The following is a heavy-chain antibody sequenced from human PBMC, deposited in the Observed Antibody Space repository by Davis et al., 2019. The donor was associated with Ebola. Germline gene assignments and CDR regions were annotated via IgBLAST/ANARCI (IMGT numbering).Heavy chain of an antibody. J-gene: IGHJ6*04. D-gene: IGHD5-12*01. CDR3: ARRGTSGYFHYYGMDV. Sequence: GSLRLSCTVSSGSISGYYWSWIRQPPGKGLEWIGCIYYSGSTNYNPSLKSRVTISIDTSKNQFSLKLSSVTAADTAVYYCARRGTSGYFHYYGMDVWGKGTTVTVSS. CDR2: IYYSGST. V-gene: IGHV4-59*01. CDR1: SGSISGYY.